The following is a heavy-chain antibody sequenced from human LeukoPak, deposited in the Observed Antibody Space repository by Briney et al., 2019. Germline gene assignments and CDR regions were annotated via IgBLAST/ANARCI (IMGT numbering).Heavy chain of an antibody. CDR1: GFSFSSHG. D-gene: IGHD1/OR15-1a*01. CDR3: ARPSRGTNAFDI. V-gene: IGHV3-30*03. J-gene: IGHJ3*02. Sequence: PGGSLRLSCEASGFSFSSHGMHGVRKAPGKGLEWVAVVSYDGNNEDYAESVKGRFTISRDNSKNPLYLQMNSLRAEDTAVYYCARPSRGTNAFDIWGQGAMVTVSS. CDR2: VSYDGNNE.